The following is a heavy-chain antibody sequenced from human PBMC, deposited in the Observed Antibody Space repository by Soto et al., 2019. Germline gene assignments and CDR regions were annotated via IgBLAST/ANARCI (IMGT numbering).Heavy chain of an antibody. CDR1: GYSFTTYW. D-gene: IGHD3-3*01. CDR3: ARSASVRVLHPGYFDS. CDR2: IYPGDSDI. J-gene: IGHJ4*02. Sequence: GESLKISRKGSGYSFTTYWIGWVRQMPGNGLEWMGVIYPGDSDIRYSPSFQGQVTISADKSISTAYLQWSSAKASDTAMYYCARSASVRVLHPGYFDSWGQGTLVTVSS. V-gene: IGHV5-51*01.